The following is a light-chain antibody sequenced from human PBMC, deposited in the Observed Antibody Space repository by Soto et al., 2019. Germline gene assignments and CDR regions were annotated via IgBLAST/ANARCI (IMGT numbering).Light chain of an antibody. CDR1: QSVSSY. CDR3: QQRCNGMWIK. V-gene: IGKV3-11*01. CDR2: DAS. Sequence: EIALTHPPATLPVSTYDLATLSFRASQSVSSYLAWYQQKPGQAPRLLIYDASNRATGIQARFSGSGSGTDFTLTISCLEPEDFAVYYFQQRCNGMWIKFGQGRRLEVK. J-gene: IGKJ5*01.